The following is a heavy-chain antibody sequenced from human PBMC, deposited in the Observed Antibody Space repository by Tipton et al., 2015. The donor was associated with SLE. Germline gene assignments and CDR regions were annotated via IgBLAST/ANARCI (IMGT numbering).Heavy chain of an antibody. CDR3: ARDRDDSSGSLFDP. V-gene: IGHV4-31*03. Sequence: TLSLTCTVSGGSISSGGYYWSWIRQHPGNGLEWIGYIYYSGSTYYNPSLKSRVTMSVDTSKNQFSLKLSSVTAADTAVYYCARDRDDSSGSLFDPWGQGTLVTVSS. D-gene: IGHD3-22*01. CDR1: GGSISSGGYY. CDR2: IYYSGST. J-gene: IGHJ5*02.